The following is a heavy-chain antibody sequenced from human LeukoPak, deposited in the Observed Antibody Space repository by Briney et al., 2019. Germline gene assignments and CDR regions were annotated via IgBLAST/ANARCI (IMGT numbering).Heavy chain of an antibody. J-gene: IGHJ5*02. CDR1: GGSISSYY. Sequence: SETLSLTCTVSGGSISSYYWSWIRQPPGKGLEWIGYIYYSGSTNYKPSLQSRVTISVDTSKNQFSLKLSSVTAADTAVYYCARGVVPAAIKGGIRYFDWSPSRNWFDPWGQGTLVTVSS. CDR2: IYYSGST. CDR3: ARGVVPAAIKGGIRYFDWSPSRNWFDP. D-gene: IGHD2-2*02. V-gene: IGHV4-59*12.